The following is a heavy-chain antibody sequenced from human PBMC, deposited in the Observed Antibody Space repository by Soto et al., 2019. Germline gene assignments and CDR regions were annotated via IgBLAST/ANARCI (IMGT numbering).Heavy chain of an antibody. CDR2: ISNSGST. V-gene: IGHV4-61*01. CDR1: GGSVSSGSYY. Sequence: QVQLQESGPGLVQPSDTLSLTCTVSGGSVSSGSYYWSWIRQPPGKGLEWIGYISNSGSTNYNPSLKSRVTISVDTSKNQFSLKLSSVTAAYTAVYYCARGPDYWGQGTLVTVSS. CDR3: ARGPDY. J-gene: IGHJ4*02.